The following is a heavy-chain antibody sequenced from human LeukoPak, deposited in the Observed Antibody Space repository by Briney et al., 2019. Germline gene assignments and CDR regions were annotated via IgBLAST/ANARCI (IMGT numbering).Heavy chain of an antibody. Sequence: GGSLRLSCAASGFTFSRNAMHWVRQAPGKGLEWVTVIWYDGSNKYYADSVKGRFTISRDNSKNTLYLQMNSLRAEDTAVYYCAKYLIVVVPAAMCFDYWGQGTLVTVSS. V-gene: IGHV3-33*06. CDR2: IWYDGSNK. D-gene: IGHD2-2*01. CDR3: AKYLIVVVPAAMCFDY. CDR1: GFTFSRNA. J-gene: IGHJ4*02.